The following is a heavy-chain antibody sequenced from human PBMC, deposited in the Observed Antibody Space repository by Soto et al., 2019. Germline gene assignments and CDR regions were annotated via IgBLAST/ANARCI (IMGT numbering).Heavy chain of an antibody. CDR3: AVYVDIVATITRFDY. CDR2: IYYSGST. D-gene: IGHD5-12*01. J-gene: IGHJ4*02. CDR1: GGSISSGDYY. Sequence: QVQLQESGPGLVKPSQTLSLTCTVSGGSISSGDYYWSWIRQPPGKGLEWIGYIYYSGSTYYNPSLKSRVTISVDTPKNQFSLKLSSVTAADTAVYYCAVYVDIVATITRFDYWGQGTLVTVSS. V-gene: IGHV4-30-4*01.